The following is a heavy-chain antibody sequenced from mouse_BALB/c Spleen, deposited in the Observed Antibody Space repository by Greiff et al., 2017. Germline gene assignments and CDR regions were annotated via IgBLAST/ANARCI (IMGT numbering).Heavy chain of an antibody. J-gene: IGHJ4*01. CDR2: ISSGGSYT. D-gene: IGHD1-2*01. V-gene: IGHV5-9-3*01. CDR3: ARGGTTALYYAMDY. CDR1: GFTFSSYA. Sequence: EVKLVESGGGLVKPGGSLKLSCAASGFTFSSYAMSWVRQTPEKRLEWVATISSGGSYTYYPDSVKGRFTISRDNAKNTLYLQMSSLRSEDTAMYYCARGGTTALYYAMDYWGQGTSVTVSS.